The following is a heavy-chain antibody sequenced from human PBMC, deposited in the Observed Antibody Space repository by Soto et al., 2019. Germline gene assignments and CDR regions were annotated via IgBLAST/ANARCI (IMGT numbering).Heavy chain of an antibody. D-gene: IGHD3-22*01. CDR3: ARKDKSGYFNWFDP. V-gene: IGHV5-51*01. J-gene: IGHJ5*02. Sequence: LKISCRTSGYRFTSYWIAWVRQMPGKGLEWMGIIFPSDSDTRYSPSFQGQVTISADRSTSTVFLQWASLKASDTAVYFCARKDKSGYFNWFDPWGQGTLVTVSS. CDR2: IFPSDSDT. CDR1: GYRFTSYW.